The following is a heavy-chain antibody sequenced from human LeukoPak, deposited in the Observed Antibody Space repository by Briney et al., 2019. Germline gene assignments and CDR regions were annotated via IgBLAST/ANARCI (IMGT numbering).Heavy chain of an antibody. J-gene: IGHJ4*02. CDR3: ARQKRNSSGWYGDY. CDR2: INHSGST. D-gene: IGHD6-19*01. Sequence: SETLSLTCAVYGGSFSGYYWSWIRQPPGKGLEWIGEINHSGSTNYNPSLKSRVTISVDTSKNQFSLKLSSVTAADTAVYYCARQKRNSSGWYGDYWGQGTLVTVSS. V-gene: IGHV4-34*01. CDR1: GGSFSGYY.